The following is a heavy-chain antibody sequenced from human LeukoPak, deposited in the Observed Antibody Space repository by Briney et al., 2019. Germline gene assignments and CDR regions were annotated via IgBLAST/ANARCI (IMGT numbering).Heavy chain of an antibody. CDR2: IIAYNGNT. D-gene: IGHD6-6*01. CDR3: ARDGARHGIAARPDY. V-gene: IGHV1-18*01. CDR1: GYTFTSYG. J-gene: IGHJ4*02. Sequence: ASVKVSCKASGYTFTSYGISWVRQAPGQGLEWMGWIIAYNGNTNYAQKLQGRVTMTTDTSTSTAYMELRSLRSDDTAVYYCARDGARHGIAARPDYWGQGTLVTVSS.